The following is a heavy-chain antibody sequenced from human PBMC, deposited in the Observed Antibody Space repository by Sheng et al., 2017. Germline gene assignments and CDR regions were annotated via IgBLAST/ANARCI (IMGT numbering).Heavy chain of an antibody. Sequence: QLVESGGGLVKPGGSLRLSCAASGFTFSSYSMNWVRQAPGKGLEWVSSISRSSSSIYYADSVKGRFTVSRDNAKNSLYLQMNSLRAEDTAIYYCSSPSSSVWWYYFDFWGQGTLVTVSS. CDR3: SSPSSSVWWYYFDF. CDR1: GFTFSSYS. V-gene: IGHV3-21*01. J-gene: IGHJ4*02. D-gene: IGHD2-21*01. CDR2: ISRSSSSI.